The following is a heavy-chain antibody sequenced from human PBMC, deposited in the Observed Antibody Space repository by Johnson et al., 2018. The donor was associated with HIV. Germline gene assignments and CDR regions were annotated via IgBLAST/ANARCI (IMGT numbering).Heavy chain of an antibody. CDR3: ARGGSDVFDI. Sequence: QVHLVESGGGLVKPGGSLRLSCAASGFTFSDYYMSWIRQAPGKGLEWVSYITGRGTVVYYADSVKGRFTISRDNAKNSLYLQMNSLRADDTAVYYCARGGSDVFDIWGQGTKVTVSS. V-gene: IGHV3-11*04. CDR2: ITGRGTVV. J-gene: IGHJ3*02. D-gene: IGHD3-16*01. CDR1: GFTFSDYY.